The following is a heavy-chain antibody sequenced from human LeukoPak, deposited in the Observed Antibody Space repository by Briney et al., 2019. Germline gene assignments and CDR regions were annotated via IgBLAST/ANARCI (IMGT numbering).Heavy chain of an antibody. CDR1: GGSISSGSYY. Sequence: SETLSLTCTVSGGSISSGSYYWSWIRQPAGKGLEWIGRIYTSGSTNYNPSLKSRVTISVDTSKNQFPLKLSSVTAADTAVYYCASGSDAFDIWGQGTMVTVSS. J-gene: IGHJ3*02. V-gene: IGHV4-61*02. CDR3: ASGSDAFDI. CDR2: IYTSGST.